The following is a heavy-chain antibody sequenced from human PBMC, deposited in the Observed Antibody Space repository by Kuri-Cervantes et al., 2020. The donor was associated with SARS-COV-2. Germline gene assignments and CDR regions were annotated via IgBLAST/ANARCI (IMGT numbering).Heavy chain of an antibody. CDR1: GFTFSSYA. J-gene: IGHJ3*02. CDR3: AKRVFGAFDI. CDR2: ISYDGSNK. V-gene: IGHV3-30-3*02. D-gene: IGHD3-10*01. Sequence: GGSLRLSCAASGFTFSSYAMHWVRQAPGKGLEWVAVISYDGSNKYYADSVKGRFTISRDISKNTLYLQMNSLRAEDTAVYYCAKRVFGAFDIWGQGTMVTVSS.